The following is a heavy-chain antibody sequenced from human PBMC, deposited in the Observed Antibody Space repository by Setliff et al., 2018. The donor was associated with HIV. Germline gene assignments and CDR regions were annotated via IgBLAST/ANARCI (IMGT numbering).Heavy chain of an antibody. CDR1: GYNFADYW. Sequence: PGESLKISCQASGYNFADYWIGWVRQMPGKGLEWMGIIYPGDSDTRYSPSFQGQVTISVDKSISTAYLQWSSLRASDIAMYYCARAPELYSGSYDAFDIWGQGTMVTVS. D-gene: IGHD1-26*01. V-gene: IGHV5-51*01. CDR2: IYPGDSDT. J-gene: IGHJ3*02. CDR3: ARAPELYSGSYDAFDI.